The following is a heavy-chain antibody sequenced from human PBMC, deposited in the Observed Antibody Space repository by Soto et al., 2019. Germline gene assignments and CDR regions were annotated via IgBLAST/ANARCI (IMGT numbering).Heavy chain of an antibody. V-gene: IGHV3-23*01. CDR2: ISGTGGDT. CDR1: GFTFSSYV. Sequence: EMQLLESGGGLVQPGGSLRLSCAAPGFTFSSYVMNWVRQAPGKGLEWVSTISGTGGDTYYADSVKGRFTVSRDNSKNTLFMQMDSLRAEDKAVYYCAKGNNGYALFFDYWGQGTLVTVSS. D-gene: IGHD5-12*01. J-gene: IGHJ4*02. CDR3: AKGNNGYALFFDY.